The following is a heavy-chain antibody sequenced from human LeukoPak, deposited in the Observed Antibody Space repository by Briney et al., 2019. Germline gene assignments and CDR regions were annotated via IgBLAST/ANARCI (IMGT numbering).Heavy chain of an antibody. D-gene: IGHD1-26*01. CDR2: ISNNGGST. CDR1: GFTFSSYA. V-gene: IGHV3-64*01. CDR3: ARVASGSYDY. Sequence: AGGSLRLSCAASGFTFSSYAMHWVRQAPGKGLEYVSAISNNGGSTYYANSVKGRFTISRDNSKNTLYLQMGSLRAEDMAVYYCARVASGSYDYWGQGTLVTVSS. J-gene: IGHJ4*02.